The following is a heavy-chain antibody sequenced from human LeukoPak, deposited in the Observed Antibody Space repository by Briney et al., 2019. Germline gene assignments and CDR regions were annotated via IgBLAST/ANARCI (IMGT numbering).Heavy chain of an antibody. J-gene: IGHJ4*02. Sequence: GGSLRLSCAASGFTFSSYSMNWVRQAPGKGLEWVSYISSSSSTIYYADSVKGRFTISRDNAKNSLYLQMNSLRAEDTAVYYCACEPGTTYYYDSSPDYWGQGTLVTVSS. CDR2: ISSSSSTI. V-gene: IGHV3-48*04. CDR1: GFTFSSYS. D-gene: IGHD3-22*01. CDR3: ACEPGTTYYYDSSPDY.